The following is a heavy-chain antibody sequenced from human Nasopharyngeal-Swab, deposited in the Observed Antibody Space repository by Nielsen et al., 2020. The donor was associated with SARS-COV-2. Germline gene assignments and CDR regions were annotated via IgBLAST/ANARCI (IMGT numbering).Heavy chain of an antibody. CDR1: GGSISSSSYY. D-gene: IGHD6-19*01. V-gene: IGHV4-39*07. Sequence: SETLSLTCTVSGGSISSSSYYWGWIRQPPGKGLEWIGSIYYSGSTYYNPSLKSRVTISVDTSKNQLSLKLSSVTAADTAVYYCARGGYSSGWVVYWGQGTLVTVSS. CDR2: IYYSGST. CDR3: ARGGYSSGWVVY. J-gene: IGHJ4*02.